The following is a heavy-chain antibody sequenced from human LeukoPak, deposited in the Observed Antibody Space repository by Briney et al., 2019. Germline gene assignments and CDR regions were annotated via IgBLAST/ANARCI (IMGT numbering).Heavy chain of an antibody. CDR3: ARDGSMLLWFGGADRNDAFEI. CDR1: GFTFSSYG. Sequence: GGSLRLSCAASGFTFSSYGMHWVRQAPGKGLEWVAVIWYDGSNKYYADSVKGRFTISRDNSKNTLYLQMNSLRAEDTAVYYCARDGSMLLWFGGADRNDAFEIWGQGTMVTVSS. J-gene: IGHJ3*02. CDR2: IWYDGSNK. V-gene: IGHV3-33*01. D-gene: IGHD3-10*01.